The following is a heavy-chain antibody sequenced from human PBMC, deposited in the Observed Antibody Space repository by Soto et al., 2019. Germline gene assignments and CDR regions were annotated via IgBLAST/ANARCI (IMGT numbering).Heavy chain of an antibody. D-gene: IGHD2-15*01. J-gene: IGHJ3*02. V-gene: IGHV1-3*01. CDR2: INAGNGNT. CDR1: GYTFTSYA. CDR3: ARAGVVVAATGAFDI. Sequence: GASVKVSCKASGYTFTSYAMHWVRQAPGRRLEWMGWINAGNGNTKYSQKFQGRVTITRDTSASTAYMELSSLRSEDTALYYCARAGVVVAATGAFDIWGQGTMVT.